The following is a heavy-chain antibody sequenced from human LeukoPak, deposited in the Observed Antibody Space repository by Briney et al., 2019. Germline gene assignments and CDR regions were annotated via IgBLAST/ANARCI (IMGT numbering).Heavy chain of an antibody. D-gene: IGHD2-15*01. CDR3: ARGPKESTPSDY. CDR1: GYTFTGYY. V-gene: IGHV1-2*02. J-gene: IGHJ4*02. Sequence: ASVKVSCKASGYTFTGYYMHWVRQAPGQGLEWMGWINPNSGGTNYAQKLQGRVTMTTDTSTSTAYMELRSLRSDDTAVYYCARGPKESTPSDYWGQGTLVTVSS. CDR2: INPNSGGT.